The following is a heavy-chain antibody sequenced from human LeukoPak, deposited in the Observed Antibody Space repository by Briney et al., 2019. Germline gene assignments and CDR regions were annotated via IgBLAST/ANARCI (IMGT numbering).Heavy chain of an antibody. CDR3: ARVAATTGSFDY. J-gene: IGHJ4*02. CDR2: IYSDGST. D-gene: IGHD2-15*01. Sequence: PGGSLRLSCAASGFSVSSNYMSWVRQAPGKGLEWVSVIYSDGSTNYADSVKGRFTISRDNSKNTLYLQMNSLRAEDTAVYYCARVAATTGSFDYWGQGTLVTVSS. CDR1: GFSVSSNY. V-gene: IGHV3-53*01.